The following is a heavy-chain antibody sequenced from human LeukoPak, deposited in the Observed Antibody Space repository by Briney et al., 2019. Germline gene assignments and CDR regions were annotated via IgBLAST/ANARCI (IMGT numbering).Heavy chain of an antibody. CDR3: ARDGYSSGYLKALDY. CDR1: GGSISSYY. V-gene: IGHV4-59*01. J-gene: IGHJ4*02. D-gene: IGHD5-18*01. CDR2: IYYSGST. Sequence: SETLSLTCTVSGGSISSYYWSWIRQPPGKGLEWIGYIYYSGSTNYNPSLKSRVTISVDTSKNQFSLKLSSVTAADTAVYYCARDGYSSGYLKALDYWGQGTQLTVSS.